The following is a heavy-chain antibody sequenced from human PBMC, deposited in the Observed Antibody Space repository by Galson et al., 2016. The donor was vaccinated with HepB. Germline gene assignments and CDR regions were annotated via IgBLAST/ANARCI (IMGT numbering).Heavy chain of an antibody. CDR2: ISSSGSTI. D-gene: IGHD5-24*01. CDR1: GFTFSDCY. J-gene: IGHJ6*02. CDR3: ARDERSGYIYPSYYYHGMDV. V-gene: IGHV3-11*04. Sequence: SLRLSCAASGFTFSDCYMSWIRQAPGKGLEWVSYISSSGSTIYYADSVKGRFTISRDNAKNSLYLQMNSLRAEDTAVYFCARDERSGYIYPSYYYHGMDVWGQGTVVTVSS.